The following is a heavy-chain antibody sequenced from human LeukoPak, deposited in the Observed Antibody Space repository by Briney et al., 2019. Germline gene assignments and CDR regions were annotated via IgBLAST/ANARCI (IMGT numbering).Heavy chain of an antibody. D-gene: IGHD3-9*01. Sequence: GGSLRLSCAASGFTFSSYWMHWVRQAPGKGLVWVSRINSDESSTSYADSVKGRFTISRDNAKNTLYLQMNSLRAEDTAVYYCARASWFENFDYWGQGTLVTVSS. J-gene: IGHJ4*02. V-gene: IGHV3-74*01. CDR1: GFTFSSYW. CDR2: INSDESST. CDR3: ARASWFENFDY.